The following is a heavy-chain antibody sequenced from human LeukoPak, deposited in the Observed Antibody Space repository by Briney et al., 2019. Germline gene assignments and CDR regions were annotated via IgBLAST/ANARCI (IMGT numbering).Heavy chain of an antibody. V-gene: IGHV4-59*01. CDR1: GGSISSYY. J-gene: IGHJ4*02. Sequence: SETLSLTCTVPGGSISSYYWSWIRQPPGKGLEWIGYIYYSGSTNYNPSLKSRVTISVDTSKNQFSLKLSSVTAADTAVYYCARDSYRYYYDSSGFDYWGQGTLVTVSS. D-gene: IGHD3-22*01. CDR3: ARDSYRYYYDSSGFDY. CDR2: IYYSGST.